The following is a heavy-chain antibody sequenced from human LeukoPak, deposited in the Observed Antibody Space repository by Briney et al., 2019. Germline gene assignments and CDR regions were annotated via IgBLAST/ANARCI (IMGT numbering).Heavy chain of an antibody. CDR2: INAGNGNT. J-gene: IGHJ3*02. CDR3: ARVFYYYDSSGSSAFDI. V-gene: IGHV1-3*01. Sequence: ASVKVSCKASGYTFTSYAMHWVRQAPGQRLEWMGWINAGNGNTKYSQKFQGRVTITRDTSASTAYMELSSLRSEDTAVYYCARVFYYYDSSGSSAFDIRGQGTMVTVSS. CDR1: GYTFTSYA. D-gene: IGHD3-22*01.